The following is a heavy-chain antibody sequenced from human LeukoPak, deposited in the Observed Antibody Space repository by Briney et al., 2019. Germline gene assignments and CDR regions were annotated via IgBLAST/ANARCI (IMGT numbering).Heavy chain of an antibody. CDR1: GGSISSSSYY. Sequence: SETLSLTCTVSGGSISSSSYYWGWIRQPPGKGLEWIGYIYYSGSTNYNPSLKSRVTISVDTSKNQFSLKLSSVTAADTAVFYCATYSSSWSSFDYWGQGTLVTVSS. CDR2: IYYSGST. D-gene: IGHD6-13*01. CDR3: ATYSSSWSSFDY. J-gene: IGHJ4*02. V-gene: IGHV4-61*05.